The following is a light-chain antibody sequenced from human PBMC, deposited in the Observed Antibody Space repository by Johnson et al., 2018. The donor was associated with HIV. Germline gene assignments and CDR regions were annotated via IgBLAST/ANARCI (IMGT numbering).Light chain of an antibody. CDR3: GTWDSSLSVAYV. V-gene: IGLV1-51*01. J-gene: IGLJ1*01. Sequence: QSVLTQPPSVSAAPGQKVTISCSGSSSNIGNNYVSWYQQLPGTAPKLLIYDNNKRPSGIPDRFSGSKSGTSATPGITGLQTGDEADYYCGTWDSSLSVAYVFGTGTKFTVL. CDR2: DNN. CDR1: SSNIGNNY.